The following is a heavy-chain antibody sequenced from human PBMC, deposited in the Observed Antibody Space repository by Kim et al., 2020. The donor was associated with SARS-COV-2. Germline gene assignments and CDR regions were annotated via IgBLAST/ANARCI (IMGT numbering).Heavy chain of an antibody. J-gene: IGHJ5*01. V-gene: IGHV3-30*04. D-gene: IGHD2-21*02. CDR2: ISYDGSNK. CDR1: GFTFSSYA. Sequence: GGSLRLSCAASGFTFSSYAMHWVRQAPGKGLEWVAVISYDGSNKYYADSVKGRFTIYRDNSKNTLYLQMNSLRAEDTAVYYCAREALAYCGGDCYWGWF. CDR3: AREALAYCGGDCYWGWF.